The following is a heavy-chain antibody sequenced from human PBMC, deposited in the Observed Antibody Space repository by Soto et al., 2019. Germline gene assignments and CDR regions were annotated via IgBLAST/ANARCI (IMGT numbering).Heavy chain of an antibody. Sequence: GSLRLSCTASGFRFGDYAMSWVLQAPGKGLEWVGFIRSKAYGGTTEYAASVKGRFTISRDDFKSIAYLQMNSLKTEDTAVYYCTTNYYDSSGYYFFDYWGQGTLVTVSS. V-gene: IGHV3-49*04. J-gene: IGHJ4*02. D-gene: IGHD3-22*01. CDR2: IRSKAYGGTT. CDR1: GFRFGDYA. CDR3: TTNYYDSSGYYFFDY.